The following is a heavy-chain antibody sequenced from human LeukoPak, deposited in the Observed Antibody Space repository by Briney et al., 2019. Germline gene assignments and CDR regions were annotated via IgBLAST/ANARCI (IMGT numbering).Heavy chain of an antibody. J-gene: IGHJ4*02. D-gene: IGHD1-26*01. CDR1: GFTFSSYA. CDR2: ISYDGSNK. CDR3: ARDWGGSYYGFFDY. Sequence: PGRSLRLSCAASGFTFSSYAMHWVRQALGKGLEWVAVISYDGSNKYYADSVKGRFTISRDNSKNTLYLQMNSLRAEDTAVYYCARDWGGSYYGFFDYWGQGTLVTVSS. V-gene: IGHV3-30*04.